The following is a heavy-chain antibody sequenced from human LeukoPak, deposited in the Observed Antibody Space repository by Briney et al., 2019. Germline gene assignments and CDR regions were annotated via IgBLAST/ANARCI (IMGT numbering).Heavy chain of an antibody. J-gene: IGHJ4*02. Sequence: ASVKVSCKASGYTFTSYEINWVRQATGQGLEWMGWMNPNSGNTGYAQKFQGRVTMTRNTSISTAYMELSSLRSEDTAVYYCARVYYDSSGFIFYFDYWGQGTLVTVSS. CDR3: ARVYYDSSGFIFYFDY. CDR1: GYTFTSYE. V-gene: IGHV1-8*01. CDR2: MNPNSGNT. D-gene: IGHD3-22*01.